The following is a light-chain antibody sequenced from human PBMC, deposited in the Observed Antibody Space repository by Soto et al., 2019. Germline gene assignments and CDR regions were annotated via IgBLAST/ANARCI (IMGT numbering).Light chain of an antibody. J-gene: IGKJ1*01. V-gene: IGKV1-5*01. CDR3: QHYNFYSET. CDR1: QSISSW. Sequence: DIQMNLSPSTLSASVGDRVTITCRASQSISSWLAWYQQKPGKAPKLLIYDASSLESGVPSRFSGSGSGTEFTLTISSLQPDDFATYYCQHYNFYSETFGQGTKVAIK. CDR2: DAS.